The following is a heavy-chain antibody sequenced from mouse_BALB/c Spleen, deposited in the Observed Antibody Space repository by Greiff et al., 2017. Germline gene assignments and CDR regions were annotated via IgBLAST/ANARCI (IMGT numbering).Heavy chain of an antibody. D-gene: IGHD2-2*01. J-gene: IGHJ4*01. CDR1: GYTFTDYA. CDR3: ASTMVTAGYAMDY. V-gene: IGHV1S137*01. CDR2: ISTYYGNT. Sequence: QVQLQQSGPELVRPGVSVKISCKGSGYTFTDYAMHWVKQSHAKSLEWIGVISTYYGNTNYNQKFKGKATMTVDKSSSTAYMQLARLTSEDSAICYGASTMVTAGYAMDYGGQGTSVTVSS.